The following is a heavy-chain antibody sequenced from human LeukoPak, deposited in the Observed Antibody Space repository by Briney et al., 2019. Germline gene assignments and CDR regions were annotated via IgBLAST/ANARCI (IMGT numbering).Heavy chain of an antibody. V-gene: IGHV4-34*01. CDR1: GGSFSGYY. CDR3: AGASIYGDYVYWFDP. Sequence: SETLSLTCAVYGGSFSGYYWSWIRQPPGKGLEWIGEINHSGSTNYNPSLKSRVTIPVDTSKNQFSLKLSSVTAADTAVYYCAGASIYGDYVYWFDPWGQGTLVTVSS. D-gene: IGHD4-17*01. J-gene: IGHJ5*02. CDR2: INHSGST.